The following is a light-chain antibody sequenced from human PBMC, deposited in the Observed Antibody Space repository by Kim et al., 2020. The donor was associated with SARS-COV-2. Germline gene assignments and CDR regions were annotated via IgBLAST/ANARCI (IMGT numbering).Light chain of an antibody. Sequence: SPGEGATLSGRASQSVNGRSLAWYQQKPGQAPRLLIYGASTRATGIPDRFSGSGSGTDFTLTISRLEPEDFAMYYCQQYDSSVWTFGQGTKVDIK. CDR3: QQYDSSVWT. CDR2: GAS. V-gene: IGKV3-20*01. CDR1: QSVNGRS. J-gene: IGKJ1*01.